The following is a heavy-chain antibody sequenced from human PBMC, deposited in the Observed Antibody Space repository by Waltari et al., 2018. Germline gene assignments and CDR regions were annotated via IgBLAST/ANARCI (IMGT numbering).Heavy chain of an antibody. V-gene: IGHV3-74*01. D-gene: IGHD1-26*01. CDR2: TNKDGSGT. CDR1: GFGFSNYW. CDR3: VREKDLGGTCVFDF. Sequence: EVQLVESGGGLVQTGGSLRLSCAASGFGFSNYWMDWVRQVPGKGLVWGARTNKDGSGTAYADFVEGRLTISRDNAKSTLHLQMTSLTAEDTAVYYCVREKDLGGTCVFDFWGRGTLVTVSS. J-gene: IGHJ4*02.